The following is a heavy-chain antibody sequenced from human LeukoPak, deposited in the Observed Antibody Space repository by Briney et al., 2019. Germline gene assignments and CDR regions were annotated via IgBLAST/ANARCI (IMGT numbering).Heavy chain of an antibody. Sequence: SETLSLTCTVSGGSISSYYWSWIRQPPGKGLEWIGYIYYSGSTNYNPSLKSRVTISVDTSKNQFSLKLSSVTAADTAVYYCARSLGRGLGYWGQGTLGTVSS. D-gene: IGHD3-16*01. CDR1: GGSISSYY. CDR3: ARSLGRGLGY. V-gene: IGHV4-59*08. CDR2: IYYSGST. J-gene: IGHJ4*02.